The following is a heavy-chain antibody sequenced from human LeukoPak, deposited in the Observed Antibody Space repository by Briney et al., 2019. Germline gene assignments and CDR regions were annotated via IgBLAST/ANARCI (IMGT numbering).Heavy chain of an antibody. CDR1: GFTFSSYS. V-gene: IGHV3-21*01. J-gene: IGHJ4*02. Sequence: GGSLRLSCAASGFTFSSYSMNWVRRAPGKGLEWVSSISSSSSYIYYADSVKGRFTISRDNAKNSLYLQMNSLRAEDTAVYYCARDGSTGYYPIYYFDYWGQGTLVTVSS. CDR3: ARDGSTGYYPIYYFDY. D-gene: IGHD3-9*01. CDR2: ISSSSSYI.